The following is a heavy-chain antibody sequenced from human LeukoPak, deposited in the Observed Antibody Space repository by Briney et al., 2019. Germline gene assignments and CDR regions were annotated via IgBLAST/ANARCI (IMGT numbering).Heavy chain of an antibody. CDR2: IYYSGST. CDR3: ARVGAGTFDY. Sequence: SETLSLTCTVSGGSVSSGSYYWSWIRQPPGKGLEWIGYIYYSGSTNYNPSLKSRVTISVDTSKNQFSLKLSSVTAADTAVYYCARVGAGTFDYWGQGTLVTASS. J-gene: IGHJ4*02. D-gene: IGHD4/OR15-4a*01. V-gene: IGHV4-61*01. CDR1: GGSVSSGSYY.